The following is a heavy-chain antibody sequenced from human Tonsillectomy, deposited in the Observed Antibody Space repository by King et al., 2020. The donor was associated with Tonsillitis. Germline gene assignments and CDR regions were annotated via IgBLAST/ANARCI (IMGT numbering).Heavy chain of an antibody. J-gene: IGHJ4*02. V-gene: IGHV4-59*01. CDR3: ARDNPESTLDY. CDR2: IYSSVTT. D-gene: IGHD1-14*01. CDR1: GGSISSYY. Sequence: QLQESGPGLVKPSETLSLTCTVSGGSISSYYWSWIRQPPGMGLEWIGYIYSSVTTKYNPSLNSRATISVDTSKSQFSLKLSSVTAADTAVYYCARDNPESTLDYWGQGTLVTVSS.